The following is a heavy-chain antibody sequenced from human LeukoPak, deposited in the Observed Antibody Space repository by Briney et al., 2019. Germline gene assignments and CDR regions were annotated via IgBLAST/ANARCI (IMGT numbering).Heavy chain of an antibody. J-gene: IGHJ4*02. CDR3: ARDRDRYYFDY. D-gene: IGHD3-10*01. V-gene: IGHV4-39*07. CDR2: IYYSGST. CDR1: GDSISSSSYY. Sequence: SETLSLTCTVSGDSISSSSYYWGWIRQPPGKGLEWIGSIYYSGSTYYNPSLKSRVTISVDTSKNQFSLKLSSVTAADTAVYYCARDRDRYYFDYWGQGTLVTVSS.